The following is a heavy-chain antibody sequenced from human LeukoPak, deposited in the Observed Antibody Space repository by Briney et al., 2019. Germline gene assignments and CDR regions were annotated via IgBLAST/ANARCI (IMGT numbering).Heavy chain of an antibody. D-gene: IGHD3-9*01. CDR1: GSTFSSYS. CDR3: ARDPEYVLRYFDWLQTYYYYGMDV. CDR2: ISSSSSYI. Sequence: PGGSLRLSCAASGSTFSSYSMNWVRQAPGKGLEWVSSISSSSSYIYYADSVKGRFTISRDNAKNSLYLQMNSLRAEDTAVYYCARDPEYVLRYFDWLQTYYYYGMDVWGQGTTVTVSS. J-gene: IGHJ6*02. V-gene: IGHV3-21*01.